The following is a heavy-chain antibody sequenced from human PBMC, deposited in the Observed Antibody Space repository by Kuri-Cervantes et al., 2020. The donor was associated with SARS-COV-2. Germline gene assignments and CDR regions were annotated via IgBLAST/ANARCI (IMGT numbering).Heavy chain of an antibody. J-gene: IGHJ4*02. D-gene: IGHD5-18*01. V-gene: IGHV4-4*07. CDR1: GGPISSFS. CDR3: VRGDRYGYFGFDY. Sequence: SEPLSLTCTVSGGPISSFSWSWTRKPAGKGLGRIGHISTSGSTNYNPSLKSRVTISVDTSKSQFSLKLSSVTAADTAVYYCVRGDRYGYFGFDYWGQGTLVTVSS. CDR2: ISTSGST.